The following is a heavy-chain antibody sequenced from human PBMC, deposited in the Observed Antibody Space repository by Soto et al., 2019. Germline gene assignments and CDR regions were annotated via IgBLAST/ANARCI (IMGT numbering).Heavy chain of an antibody. J-gene: IGHJ4*02. CDR3: ARERGSGWTFDY. D-gene: IGHD6-19*01. CDR2: ISSSSTI. Sequence: LGGSLRLSCAASGFTFRTYSMNWVRQAPGKGLEWVSSISSSSTIYYADSVKGRFTISRDNVQNSLYLQMHSLRAEDTAVYYCARERGSGWTFDYWGQGTLVTVSS. CDR1: GFTFRTYS. V-gene: IGHV3-48*01.